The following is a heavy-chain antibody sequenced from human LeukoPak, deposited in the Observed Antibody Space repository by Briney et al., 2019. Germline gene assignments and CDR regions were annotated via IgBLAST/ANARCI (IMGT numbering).Heavy chain of an antibody. D-gene: IGHD6-19*01. CDR2: ISVGGSDE. J-gene: IGHJ5*02. CDR3: ARDVGFNNGWPA. Sequence: GGSLRLSCVASGFRFKTYEMNWLRQAPGKGLEWISYISVGGSDEDYADSVKGRFSISRDNAKNSLFLQTNSLRVEDTAVYYCARDVGFNNGWPAWGQGTLVTVSS. V-gene: IGHV3-48*03. CDR1: GFRFKTYE.